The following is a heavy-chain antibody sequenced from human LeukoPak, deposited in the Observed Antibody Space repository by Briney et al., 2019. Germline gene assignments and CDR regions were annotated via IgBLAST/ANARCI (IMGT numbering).Heavy chain of an antibody. CDR3: ARLVPIAVAGTGYFDY. D-gene: IGHD6-19*01. CDR1: GGTFSSYA. CDR2: IIPILGIA. Sequence: ASVKVSCKASGGTFSSYAISWVRQAPGQGLEWMGRIIPILGIANYAQKFQGRVTITADKSTSTAYMELSSLRSEDTAVYYCARLVPIAVAGTGYFDYWGQGTLVTVSS. V-gene: IGHV1-69*04. J-gene: IGHJ4*02.